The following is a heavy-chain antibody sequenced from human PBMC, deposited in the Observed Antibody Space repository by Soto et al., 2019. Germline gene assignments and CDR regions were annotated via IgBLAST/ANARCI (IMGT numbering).Heavy chain of an antibody. Sequence: QVQLVESGGGVVQPGRSLRLSCAASGFTFSSYGMHWVRQAPGKGLEWVAVISYDGSNKYYADSVKGRFTISRDNSKNTLYLQMNSLRAEDTAVYYCAKDVEYSSGGPDYWGQGTLVTVSS. D-gene: IGHD6-19*01. CDR1: GFTFSSYG. CDR2: ISYDGSNK. J-gene: IGHJ4*02. CDR3: AKDVEYSSGGPDY. V-gene: IGHV3-30*18.